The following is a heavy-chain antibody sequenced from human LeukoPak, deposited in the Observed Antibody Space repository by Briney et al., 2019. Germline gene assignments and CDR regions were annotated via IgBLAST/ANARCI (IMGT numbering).Heavy chain of an antibody. J-gene: IGHJ3*02. D-gene: IGHD6-19*01. CDR3: ARHSSLWVAGHAFDI. V-gene: IGHV4-61*05. CDR1: GGSISSSSYY. Sequence: PSETLSLTCTVSGGSISSSSYYWGWIRQPPGKGLEWIGYIYYSGSTNYNPSLKSRVTISVDTSKNQFSLKLSSVTAADTAVYYCARHSSLWVAGHAFDIWGQGTMVTVSS. CDR2: IYYSGST.